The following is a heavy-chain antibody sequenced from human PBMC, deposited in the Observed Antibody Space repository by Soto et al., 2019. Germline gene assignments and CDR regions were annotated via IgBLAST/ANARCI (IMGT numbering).Heavy chain of an antibody. CDR3: ARGGRGSIFGVVTTNRVYFDY. D-gene: IGHD3-3*01. J-gene: IGHJ4*02. CDR1: GYTFTSYA. Sequence: QVQLVQSGAEVKKPGASVKVSCKASGYTFTSYAMHWVRQAPGQRLEWMGWINAGNGNTKYSQKFQGRVTITRDTSASTDYMELSSLRSEDTAVYYCARGGRGSIFGVVTTNRVYFDYWGQGTLVTVSS. CDR2: INAGNGNT. V-gene: IGHV1-3*01.